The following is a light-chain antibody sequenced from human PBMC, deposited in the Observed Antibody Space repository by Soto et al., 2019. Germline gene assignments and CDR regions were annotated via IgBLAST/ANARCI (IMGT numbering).Light chain of an antibody. CDR1: QSVLYSSNNKNY. CDR2: WAS. CDR3: QQYYTTPRT. J-gene: IGKJ2*01. V-gene: IGKV4-1*01. Sequence: DIVMTQSPDSLAGSLGERATVNCKSSQSVLYSSNNKNYLAWYQQKPGQPPKLLISWASTRESGVPDRFSGSGSGTDFTLTISSLQAEDVAVYYCQQYYTTPRTFGQGTKLEIK.